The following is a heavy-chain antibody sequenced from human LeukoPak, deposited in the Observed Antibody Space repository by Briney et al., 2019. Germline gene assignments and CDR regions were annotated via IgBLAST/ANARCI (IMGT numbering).Heavy chain of an antibody. CDR3: AKQFLETS. J-gene: IGHJ4*02. V-gene: IGHV3-23*01. CDR2: INAVDTNT. Sequence: GGSLRLSCAASGFTFSSYAMTWVRQAPGKGLEWVSTINAVDTNTYYADSVKGRFTVSRDNSKNTLYLQMNSLRAEDTALYYCAKQFLETSWGQGTLVTVSS. D-gene: IGHD1-14*01. CDR1: GFTFSSYA.